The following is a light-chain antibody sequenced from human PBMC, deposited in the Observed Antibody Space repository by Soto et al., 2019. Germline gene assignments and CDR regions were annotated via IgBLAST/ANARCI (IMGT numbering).Light chain of an antibody. J-gene: IGKJ2*01. CDR2: LGS. Sequence: MTQSPLSLPVTPVEPASISCRASQSLLHSNGYNYLDWYLQKPGQSPQLLIYLGSNRASGVPDRFSGSGSGTDFTLKISRVEAEDVGVYYCMQALQTPRAFGQGTKLEIK. CDR3: MQALQTPRA. CDR1: QSLLHSNGYNY. V-gene: IGKV2-28*01.